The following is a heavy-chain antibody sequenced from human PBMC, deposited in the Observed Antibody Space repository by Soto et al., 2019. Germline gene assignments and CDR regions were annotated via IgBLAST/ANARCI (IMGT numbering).Heavy chain of an antibody. D-gene: IGHD4-17*01. CDR1: GFTFSNYA. J-gene: IGHJ4*02. Sequence: PGGSLRLSCVVSGFTFSNYALFWVRQAPGKGLEWVSSIRQDGTSTFYADSVRGRFTISRDNSKNTLYLQLNNLRAEDTAVFYCAKEDYGGHSGNYWGQGXLVTVYS. V-gene: IGHV3-23*01. CDR3: AKEDYGGHSGNY. CDR2: IRQDGTST.